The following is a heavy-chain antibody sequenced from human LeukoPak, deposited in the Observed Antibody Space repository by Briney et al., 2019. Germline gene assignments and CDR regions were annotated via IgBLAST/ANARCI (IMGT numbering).Heavy chain of an antibody. D-gene: IGHD2-15*01. Sequence: QAGGSLRLSCAASGFAASGTTFSDYAMTWVRQAPGKGLEWVSSISGSGGGGFTYYADSVKGRFTVSRDNSMNTMYLHMTGLRADDKAQYYCARRYCSADSCSLGYSAYGVADFDNWGQGTLVTVSS. CDR3: ARRYCSADSCSLGYSAYGVADFDN. V-gene: IGHV3-23*01. J-gene: IGHJ4*02. CDR1: GFAASGTTFSDYA. CDR2: ISGSGGGGFT.